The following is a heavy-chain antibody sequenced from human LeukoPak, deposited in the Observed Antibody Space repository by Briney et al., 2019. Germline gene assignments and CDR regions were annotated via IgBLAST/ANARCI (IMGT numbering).Heavy chain of an antibody. J-gene: IGHJ4*02. V-gene: IGHV3-7*01. Sequence: GGSLRLSCAAAGFTFSTYWMKWVRQAPGKGLEWVASIKEDGSDKYYVDSVKGRFSISRDNAKNSLYLQMNSLRTEDTAVYYCAKGGHYNFDYWGQGTLVTVSS. CDR3: AKGGHYNFDY. D-gene: IGHD4-11*01. CDR1: GFTFSTYW. CDR2: IKEDGSDK.